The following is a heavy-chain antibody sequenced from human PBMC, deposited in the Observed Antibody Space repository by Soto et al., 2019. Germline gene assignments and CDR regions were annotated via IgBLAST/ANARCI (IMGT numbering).Heavy chain of an antibody. D-gene: IGHD6-13*01. CDR3: AHRRAQQLLARSYYFDF. CDR1: GFSLSTSGVS. J-gene: IGHJ4*02. Sequence: QITLKESGPTLVKPTQTLTLTCTFSGFSLSTSGVSVGWIRQPPGKALEWLALIYWDDEKRYSPSLMSRLTIAKDTSKNLVVLTMTNMDPLDTPTYYCAHRRAQQLLARSYYFDFWGQGTLVTVSS. V-gene: IGHV2-5*02. CDR2: IYWDDEK.